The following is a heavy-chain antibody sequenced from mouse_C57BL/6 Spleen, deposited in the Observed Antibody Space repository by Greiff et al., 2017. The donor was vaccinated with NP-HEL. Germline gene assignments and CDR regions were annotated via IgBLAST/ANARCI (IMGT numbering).Heavy chain of an antibody. CDR1: GYTFTSYW. V-gene: IGHV1-53*01. CDR3: ARSTYYYGSSYAMDY. J-gene: IGHJ4*01. Sequence: QVQLQQPGTELVKPGASVKLSCKASGYTFTSYWMHLVKQRPGQGLEWIGNINPSNGGTNYNEKFKSKATLTVDKSSSTAYMQLSSLTSEDSAVYYCARSTYYYGSSYAMDYWGQGTSVTVSS. D-gene: IGHD1-1*01. CDR2: INPSNGGT.